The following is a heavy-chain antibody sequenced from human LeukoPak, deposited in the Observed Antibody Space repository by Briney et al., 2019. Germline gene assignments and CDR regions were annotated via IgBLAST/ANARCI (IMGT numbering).Heavy chain of an antibody. CDR2: IYPGDSDT. CDR3: ARQYSSGWYGFDY. D-gene: IGHD6-19*01. Sequence: GESLKISCKGSGYSFASHWIGWVRQMPGKGLEWMGIIYPGDSDTRYSPSFQGQVTISADKSISTAYLQWSSLKASDTAMYYCARQYSSGWYGFDYWGQGTLVTVSS. V-gene: IGHV5-51*01. J-gene: IGHJ4*02. CDR1: GYSFASHW.